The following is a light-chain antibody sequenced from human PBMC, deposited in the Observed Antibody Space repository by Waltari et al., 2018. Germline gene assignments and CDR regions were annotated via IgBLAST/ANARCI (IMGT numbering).Light chain of an antibody. CDR3: CSYAGSYTFV. Sequence: QSALTQPRSVSGSPGQSVTISCTGTSSDVGGYNYVSWYQQHPGKAPKLMIYDVSKRPSGGPDRFSGSKSGNTAPLTISGLQAEDEADYYCCSYAGSYTFVFGGGTKLTVL. CDR2: DVS. CDR1: SSDVGGYNY. J-gene: IGLJ2*01. V-gene: IGLV2-11*01.